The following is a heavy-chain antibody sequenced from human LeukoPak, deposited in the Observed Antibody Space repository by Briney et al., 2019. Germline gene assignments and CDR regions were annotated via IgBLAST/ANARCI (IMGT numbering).Heavy chain of an antibody. V-gene: IGHV3-53*01. CDR3: ARGGYGGYWYFDL. Sequence: GGSLSLSCAASGLIVSSNYMSWVRQAPAKGVEWVSVIYSGGSTYYADSVKGRFTISRDNSKNTLYLQMNSLRAEDTAVYYCARGGYGGYWYFDLWGRGTLVTVSS. J-gene: IGHJ2*01. CDR1: GLIVSSNY. D-gene: IGHD4-23*01. CDR2: IYSGGST.